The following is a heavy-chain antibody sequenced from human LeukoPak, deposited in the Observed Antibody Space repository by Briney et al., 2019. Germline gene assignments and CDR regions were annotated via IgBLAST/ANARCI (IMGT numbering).Heavy chain of an antibody. Sequence: SETLSLSCTVSGGSTSSHYWSWIRQPPGKGLEWIGYIYYSGSTNYNPSLKSRVTISVDTSKNQFSLKLSSVTAADTAVYYCAREVVVVVAAPSYYYYYYMDVWGKGTTVTVSS. J-gene: IGHJ6*03. D-gene: IGHD2-15*01. CDR2: IYYSGST. V-gene: IGHV4-59*11. CDR1: GGSTSSHY. CDR3: AREVVVVVAAPSYYYYYYMDV.